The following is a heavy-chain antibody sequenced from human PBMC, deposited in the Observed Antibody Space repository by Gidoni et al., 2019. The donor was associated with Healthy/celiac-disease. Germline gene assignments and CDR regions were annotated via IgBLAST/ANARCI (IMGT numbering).Heavy chain of an antibody. D-gene: IGHD1-26*01. Sequence: QVQLVQSGAEVKKPGASVKVSCKASGYTFTRYYMHWVRQAPGQGLEWMGIINPSGGSTSYAQKFQGRVTMTRDTSTSTVYMEVSRLRSEDTAVYYCARGSLSLGGFDYWGQGTLVTVSS. CDR1: GYTFTRYY. V-gene: IGHV1-46*01. J-gene: IGHJ4*02. CDR2: INPSGGST. CDR3: ARGSLSLGGFDY.